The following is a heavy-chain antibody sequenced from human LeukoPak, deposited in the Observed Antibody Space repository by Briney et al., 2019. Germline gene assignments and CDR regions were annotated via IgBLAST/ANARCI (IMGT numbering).Heavy chain of an antibody. CDR3: VKDATGTRFDP. Sequence: GGSLRLSCSASGFTFSSYAMHWVRQAPGKRLEYVSAISSNGGSTYYADSVKGRFTISRDNSKNTLYLQMSSLRAEDTAVYYCVKDATGTRFDPWGQGTLVTVSS. D-gene: IGHD1-1*01. V-gene: IGHV3-64D*06. J-gene: IGHJ5*02. CDR1: GFTFSSYA. CDR2: ISSNGGST.